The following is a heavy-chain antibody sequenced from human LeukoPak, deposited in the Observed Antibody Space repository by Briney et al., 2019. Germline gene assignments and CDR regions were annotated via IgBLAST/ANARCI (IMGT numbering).Heavy chain of an antibody. CDR3: ARFTVDGSGYPYYMDV. D-gene: IGHD3-22*01. CDR2: IYNGGSI. V-gene: IGHV4-38-2*02. CDR1: GYSITSGYY. J-gene: IGHJ6*03. Sequence: NPSETLSLTCTVSGYSITSGYYWGWIRQPPGGGLEGIGSIYNGGSIYYDPSLKSRVTIYVATSKNEVSLKLSSVTAADTAVYYCARFTVDGSGYPYYMDVWGKGTRVSVSS.